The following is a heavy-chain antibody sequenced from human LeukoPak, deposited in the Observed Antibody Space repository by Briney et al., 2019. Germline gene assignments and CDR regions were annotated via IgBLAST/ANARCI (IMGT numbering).Heavy chain of an antibody. D-gene: IGHD5-18*01. Sequence: SETLPLTCTVSGDSISNYYWSWIRQPAGKGLEWIGRIYTSGSTNYNPSLKSRVTMSVDTSKNQFSLKLSSVTAADTAVYYCARVGTAMVYFDYWGQGTLVTVSS. CDR2: IYTSGST. CDR1: GDSISNYY. J-gene: IGHJ4*02. CDR3: ARVGTAMVYFDY. V-gene: IGHV4-4*07.